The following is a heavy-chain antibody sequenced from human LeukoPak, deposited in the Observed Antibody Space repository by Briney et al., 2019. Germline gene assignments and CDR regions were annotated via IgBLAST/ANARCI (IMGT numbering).Heavy chain of an antibody. D-gene: IGHD3-22*01. CDR1: GYTLSGYY. V-gene: IGHV1-2*02. J-gene: IGHJ3*01. CDR2: MQPNSGGT. CDR3: ATQYYYDSSGSFF. Sequence: GASMNVSCKASGYTLSGYYIHWVRQAPGQGRQWMGWMQPNSGGTNYAQKFQGRVTMTRDTSISTAYMELSRLRSDDTAVYYCATQYYYDSSGSFFWGQGTMVTVPS.